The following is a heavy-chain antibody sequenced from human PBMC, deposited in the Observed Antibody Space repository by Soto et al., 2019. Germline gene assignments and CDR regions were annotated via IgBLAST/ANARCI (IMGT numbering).Heavy chain of an antibody. Sequence: ASVKVSCKASGYTFTSYAMHWVRQAPGQRLEWMGWINAGNGNTKYSQKFQGRVTITRDTSASTAYMELSSLRSEDTAVYYCARPGTTGTTHDAFDIWGQGTMVTVSS. CDR2: INAGNGNT. J-gene: IGHJ3*02. V-gene: IGHV1-3*01. CDR3: ARPGTTGTTHDAFDI. CDR1: GYTFTSYA. D-gene: IGHD1-1*01.